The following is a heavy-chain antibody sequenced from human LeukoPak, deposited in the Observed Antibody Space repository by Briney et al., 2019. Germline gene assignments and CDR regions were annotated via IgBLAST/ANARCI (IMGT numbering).Heavy chain of an antibody. Sequence: GGSLRLSCAASGXTFSDHYMDWVRQAPGQGLEWVANIKYDGSEEYYADSVKGRFTISRDNAKNSLSLQMNYVRAGDTAIYYCAYTNHLTYWGQGTLVTVSS. V-gene: IGHV3-7*01. D-gene: IGHD3-16*01. J-gene: IGHJ4*02. CDR2: IKYDGSEE. CDR3: AYTNHLTY. CDR1: GXTFSDHY.